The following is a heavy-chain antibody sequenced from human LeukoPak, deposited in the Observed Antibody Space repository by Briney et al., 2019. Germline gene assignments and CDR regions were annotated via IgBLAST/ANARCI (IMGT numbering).Heavy chain of an antibody. J-gene: IGHJ4*02. D-gene: IGHD3-22*01. Sequence: PGGSLRLPCTASGFTFGRYAMHWLRQAPGKGLEWVAVIAYDGSNKYSADSLKGQGRFTISRDNSKNTLFLEMNSLRPEDTAVYYCAKYAAAGAYDRHSEIDSWGQGTLVTVSS. CDR1: GFTFGRYA. CDR2: IAYDGSNK. CDR3: AKYAAAGAYDRHSEIDS. V-gene: IGHV3-30*18.